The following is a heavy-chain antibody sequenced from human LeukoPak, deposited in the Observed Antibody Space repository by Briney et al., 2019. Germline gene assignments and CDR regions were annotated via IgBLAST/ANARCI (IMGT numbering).Heavy chain of an antibody. CDR3: ARDQDYYGSGRFDY. CDR1: GGSISSGDYY. J-gene: IGHJ4*02. Sequence: SQTLSLTCTVSGGSISSGDYYWSWIRQPPGKGLEWIGYIYYSGSTHYNPSLKSRVTISVDTSKNQFSLKLSSVTAADTAVYYCARDQDYYGSGRFDYWGQGTLVTVSS. D-gene: IGHD3-10*01. V-gene: IGHV4-30-4*01. CDR2: IYYSGST.